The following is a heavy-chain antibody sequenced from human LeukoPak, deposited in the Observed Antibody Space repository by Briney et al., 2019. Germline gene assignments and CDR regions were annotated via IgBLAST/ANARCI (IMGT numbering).Heavy chain of an antibody. Sequence: GGSLRLSCAASGFTFSRAWMSWLRQAPGKGLEWVANIKEDGSEDYYAASMKGRFAISKDNAKNSLYLQMNSLRAEDTAMYYCARDADGYEDWGQGTLVTVSS. V-gene: IGHV3-7*01. CDR3: ARDADGYED. CDR1: GFTFSRAW. J-gene: IGHJ4*02. CDR2: IKEDGSED. D-gene: IGHD5-18*01.